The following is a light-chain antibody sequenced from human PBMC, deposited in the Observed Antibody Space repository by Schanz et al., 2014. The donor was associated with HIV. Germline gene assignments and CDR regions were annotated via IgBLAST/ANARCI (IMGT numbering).Light chain of an antibody. Sequence: DIQMTQSPSSLSASVGDRVTITCRASQDIRDDLGWYQQSPGKAPKRLIYDASSLQRGVPSRFSGSGSGTDFTLTISRLEPEDFAVYYCQQYGSSPWTFGQGTKVEIK. J-gene: IGKJ1*01. CDR3: QQYGSSPWT. V-gene: IGKV1-17*01. CDR2: DAS. CDR1: QDIRDD.